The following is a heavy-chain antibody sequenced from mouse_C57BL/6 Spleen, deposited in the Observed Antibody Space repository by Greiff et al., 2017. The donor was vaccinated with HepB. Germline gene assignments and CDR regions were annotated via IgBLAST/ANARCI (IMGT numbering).Heavy chain of an antibody. D-gene: IGHD4-1*01. CDR2: INPSNGGT. J-gene: IGHJ2*01. V-gene: IGHV1-53*01. Sequence: VQLQQPGTELVKPGASVKLSCKASGYTFTSYWMHWVKQRPGQGLEWIGNINPSNGGTNYNEKFKSKATLTVDKSSSTAYMQLSSLTSEDSAVYYCARASSWDEYYFDYWGQGTTLTVSS. CDR1: GYTFTSYW. CDR3: ARASSWDEYYFDY.